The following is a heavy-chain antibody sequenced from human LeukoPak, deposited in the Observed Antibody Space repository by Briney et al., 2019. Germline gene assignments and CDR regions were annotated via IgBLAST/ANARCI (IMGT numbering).Heavy chain of an antibody. CDR3: ASVWGFIGP. CDR2: ISSSGSTI. Sequence: GGSLRLPCAASGFTFSSYEMNWVRQAPGKGLEWVSYISSSGSTIYYADSVKGRFTISRDNAKNSLYLQMNSLRAEDTAVYYCASVWGFIGPWGQGTLVTVSS. D-gene: IGHD3-16*01. V-gene: IGHV3-48*03. CDR1: GFTFSSYE. J-gene: IGHJ5*02.